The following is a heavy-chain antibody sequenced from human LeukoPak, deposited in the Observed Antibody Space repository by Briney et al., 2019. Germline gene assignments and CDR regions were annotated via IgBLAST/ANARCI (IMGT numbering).Heavy chain of an antibody. V-gene: IGHV3-30-3*01. Sequence: GRSLRLSCAASGFTFRNYAMHWVRQAPGKGLAWVATLTYDGSDKDYADSVKGRFTISRDNSKNTLYLQMNSLRAEDTAVYYCARGPSAYPKCFDYWGQGTLVTVSS. CDR1: GFTFRNYA. CDR2: LTYDGSDK. J-gene: IGHJ4*02. CDR3: ARGPSAYPKCFDY. D-gene: IGHD5-12*01.